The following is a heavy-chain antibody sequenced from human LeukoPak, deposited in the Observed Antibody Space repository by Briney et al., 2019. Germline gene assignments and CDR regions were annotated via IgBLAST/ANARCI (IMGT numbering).Heavy chain of an antibody. V-gene: IGHV4-31*03. CDR3: ASWVPSWLAFDY. CDR2: IYYSGST. Sequence: SETLSLTCTVSGGSISSGGYYWSWIRQHPGKGLEWIGYIYYSGSTYYNPSLKSRVTISVDTSKNQFSLKLSSVTAADTAVYYCASWVPSWLAFDYWGQGTLVTVSS. CDR1: GGSISSGGYY. D-gene: IGHD5-12*01. J-gene: IGHJ4*02.